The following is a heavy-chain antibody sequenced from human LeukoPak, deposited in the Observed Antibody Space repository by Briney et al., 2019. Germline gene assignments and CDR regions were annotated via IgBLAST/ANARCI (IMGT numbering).Heavy chain of an antibody. J-gene: IGHJ5*02. V-gene: IGHV4-59*01. CDR3: AREYIAVAGTWFDP. D-gene: IGHD6-19*01. CDR2: IYYSGST. CDR1: GGSISSYY. Sequence: SETLSLTCTVSGGSISSYYWSWIRQSPGKGLEWIVYIYYSGSTNYNPSLKSRVTISVDTSKNQFSLKLSSVTAADTAVYYCAREYIAVAGTWFDPWGQGTLVTVSS.